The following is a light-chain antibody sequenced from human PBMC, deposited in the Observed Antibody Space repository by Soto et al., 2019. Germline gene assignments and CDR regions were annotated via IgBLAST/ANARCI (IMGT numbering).Light chain of an antibody. Sequence: EIVMTQSPVTLSVSPGERATLSCRAGQSVSSKLAWHQQKPGQAPRLLIYGASSRATGIPDRFSGSGSGTDFTLTISRLEPEDFAVYYCQQYGTSVPLTFGGGTKVDI. CDR3: QQYGTSVPLT. J-gene: IGKJ4*01. V-gene: IGKV3-20*01. CDR2: GAS. CDR1: QSVSSK.